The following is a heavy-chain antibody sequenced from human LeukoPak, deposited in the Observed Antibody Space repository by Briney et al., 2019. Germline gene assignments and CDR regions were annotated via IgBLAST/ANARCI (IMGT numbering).Heavy chain of an antibody. J-gene: IGHJ6*03. Sequence: SVKVSCKASGGTFSSYAISWVRQAPGQGLEWMGGIIPIFGTANYAQKFQGRVTITADESTSTAYMELSSLRSEDTAVYYCARDFWSGYRKSYYYYYMDVWGKGATVTVSS. CDR1: GGTFSSYA. CDR3: ARDFWSGYRKSYYYYYMDV. D-gene: IGHD3-3*01. V-gene: IGHV1-69*01. CDR2: IIPIFGTA.